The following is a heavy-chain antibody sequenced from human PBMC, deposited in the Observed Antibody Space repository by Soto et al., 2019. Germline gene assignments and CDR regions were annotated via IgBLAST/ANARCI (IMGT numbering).Heavy chain of an antibody. CDR1: GGSISSGGYS. J-gene: IGHJ5*02. V-gene: IGHV4-30-2*01. D-gene: IGHD3-10*01. CDR2: IYHSGST. CDR3: ASAELGFGELCWFDP. Sequence: PSETLSLTCAVSGGSISSGGYSWSWIRQPPGKGLEWIGYIYHSGSTYYNPSLKSRVTISVDRSKNQFSLKLSSVTAADTAVYYCASAELGFGELCWFDPWGQGTPATVSS.